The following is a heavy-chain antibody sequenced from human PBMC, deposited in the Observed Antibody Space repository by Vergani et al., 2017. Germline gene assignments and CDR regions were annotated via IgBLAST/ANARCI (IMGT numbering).Heavy chain of an antibody. CDR1: GYTFTGYY. CDR2: INPNSGGT. J-gene: IGHJ4*02. Sequence: QVQLVQSGAEVKKPGASVKVSCKASGYTFTGYYMHWVRQAPGQGLEWMGWINPNSGGTNYAQKFQGRVTMTRDTSISTAYMELSRLRSGDTAVYYCARGPYYDCWSGLTFDYWGQGTLVTVSS. V-gene: IGHV1-2*02. CDR3: ARGPYYDCWSGLTFDY. D-gene: IGHD3-3*01.